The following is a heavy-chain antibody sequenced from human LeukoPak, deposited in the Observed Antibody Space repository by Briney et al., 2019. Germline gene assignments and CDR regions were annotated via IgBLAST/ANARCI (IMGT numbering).Heavy chain of an antibody. V-gene: IGHV3-49*03. CDR1: GFTFREFA. Sequence: GGSLRLSCTSSGFTFREFAVSWFRQAPGKGLEWIGFIRSSIYGGTPKAAASVKGRFIFSRDDSKGVAYLRMNSLKTEDTAVYYCATGGGFYYGHWGQGTLVTVSS. CDR3: ATGGGFYYGH. J-gene: IGHJ4*02. CDR2: IRSSIYGGTP. D-gene: IGHD3-22*01.